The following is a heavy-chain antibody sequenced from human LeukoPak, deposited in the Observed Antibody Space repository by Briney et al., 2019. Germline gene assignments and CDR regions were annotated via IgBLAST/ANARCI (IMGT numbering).Heavy chain of an antibody. V-gene: IGHV4-4*07. CDR1: GDSISGYY. CDR3: ARARGGSGSYGHFDS. D-gene: IGHD1-26*01. CDR2: IYTSGST. J-gene: IGHJ4*02. Sequence: NPSETLALTCTVSGDSISGYYWTWIRQPAGKGLEWIERIYTSGSTNYNPSLKSRVTMSVDTSKNQFSLKMSSLTAADTAMYYCARARGGSGSYGHFDSWGQGTLVTVSS.